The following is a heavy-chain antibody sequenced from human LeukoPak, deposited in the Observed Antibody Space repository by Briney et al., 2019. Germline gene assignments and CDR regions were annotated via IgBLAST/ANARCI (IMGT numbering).Heavy chain of an antibody. V-gene: IGHV3-74*01. Sequence: PGGSLRLSCAASGFTFSSYWMHWVRQAPGKGLVWVSRINSDGSSTSYADSVKGRFTISRDNSKNTLYLQMNSLRAEDTAVYYCARVPDTAMVFDYWGQGTLVTVSS. CDR1: GFTFSSYW. CDR2: INSDGSST. D-gene: IGHD5-18*01. J-gene: IGHJ4*02. CDR3: ARVPDTAMVFDY.